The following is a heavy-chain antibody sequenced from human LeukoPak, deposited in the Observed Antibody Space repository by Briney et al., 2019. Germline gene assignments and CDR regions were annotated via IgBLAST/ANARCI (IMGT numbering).Heavy chain of an antibody. CDR3: ARGLSGISR. CDR1: GYTFTGYY. J-gene: IGHJ4*02. D-gene: IGHD2-21*01. Sequence: ASVKVSCKASGYTFTGYYMHWVRQAPGQGLEWMGWINPNSGGTNYAQKFQGRVTMTRNTSISTAYMELSTLRSEDTAVYYCARGLSGISRWGQGTLVTVSS. V-gene: IGHV1-2*02. CDR2: INPNSGGT.